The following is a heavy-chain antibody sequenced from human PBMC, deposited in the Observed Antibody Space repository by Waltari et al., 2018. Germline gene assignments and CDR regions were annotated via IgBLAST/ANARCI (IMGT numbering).Heavy chain of an antibody. CDR1: GGTFSSYA. CDR2: IIPIFGRA. J-gene: IGHJ4*02. Sequence: QVQLVQSGAEVKKPGSSVKVSCKASGGTFSSYAISWVRQAPGQGLEWMGGIIPIFGRANYAQKVQGRVRITTDESTSTAYMELSSLRSEDTAVYYCAKGGGYGSGSYYFDYWGQGTLVTVSS. D-gene: IGHD3-10*01. CDR3: AKGGGYGSGSYYFDY. V-gene: IGHV1-69*05.